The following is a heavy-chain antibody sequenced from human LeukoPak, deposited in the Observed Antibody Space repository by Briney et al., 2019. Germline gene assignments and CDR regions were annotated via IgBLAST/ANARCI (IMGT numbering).Heavy chain of an antibody. Sequence: SGGSLRLSCAASGFTFSSYGMHWVRQAPGKGLEWVAVIPYDGSNKYYADSVKGRFTISRDNSKNTLYLQMNSLRAEDTAVYYCAKAYGSGSYWSYGMDVWGQGTTVTVSS. CDR3: AKAYGSGSYWSYGMDV. CDR2: IPYDGSNK. D-gene: IGHD3-10*01. V-gene: IGHV3-30*18. J-gene: IGHJ6*02. CDR1: GFTFSSYG.